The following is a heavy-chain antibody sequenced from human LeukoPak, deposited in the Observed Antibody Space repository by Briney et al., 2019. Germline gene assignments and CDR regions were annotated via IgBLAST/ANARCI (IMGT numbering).Heavy chain of an antibody. CDR1: GFTFSSYG. J-gene: IGHJ4*02. D-gene: IGHD1-26*01. CDR3: AKDRVGAMLYFDY. Sequence: GGSLRLSCSASGFTFSSYGMSWVRQAPGKGLEWVSGLSGSGGTTYYVDSVKGRFTISRDKSKNTLYLQMNSLRAEDTAVYYCAKDRVGAMLYFDYWGQGTLITVSS. V-gene: IGHV3-23*01. CDR2: LSGSGGTT.